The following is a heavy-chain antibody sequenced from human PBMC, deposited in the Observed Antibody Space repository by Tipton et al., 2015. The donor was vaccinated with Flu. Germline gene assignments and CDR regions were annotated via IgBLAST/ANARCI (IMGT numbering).Heavy chain of an antibody. D-gene: IGHD3-10*01. CDR2: INWNSGSI. J-gene: IGHJ6*02. Sequence: SLRLSCAASGFTFHDYAMHWVRQAPAKGLEWVSGINWNSGSIGYADSVKGRFTISRDNGKNSLYLQMNSLRTEDTALYYCAKEQIRESYYYHYGMDVWGQGTTVTVSS. CDR3: AKEQIRESYYYHYGMDV. CDR1: GFTFHDYA. V-gene: IGHV3-9*01.